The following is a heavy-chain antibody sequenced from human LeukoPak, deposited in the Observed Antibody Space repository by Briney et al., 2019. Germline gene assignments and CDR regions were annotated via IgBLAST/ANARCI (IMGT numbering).Heavy chain of an antibody. CDR3: ARAWWEQRWYFDV. D-gene: IGHD2-15*01. J-gene: IGHJ2*01. CDR1: GFPFSSYW. CDR2: IGGDGRST. Sequence: PGGSLRLSCAASGFPFSSYWMHWVRQAPGKGLVWVSRIGGDGRSTIYADSVKGRFTISRDNAKNTLYLQMNSLRAEDTAVYYCARAWWEQRWYFDVWGRGALVTVSS. V-gene: IGHV3-74*01.